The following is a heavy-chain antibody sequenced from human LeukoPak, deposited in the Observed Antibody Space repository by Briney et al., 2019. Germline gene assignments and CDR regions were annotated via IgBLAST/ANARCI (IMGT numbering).Heavy chain of an antibody. D-gene: IGHD3-22*01. CDR2: IYSGGTT. J-gene: IGHJ3*02. CDR1: GSTVSSNY. CDR3: ARDYYDSSGYYRRDAFDI. V-gene: IGHV3-66*01. Sequence: GGSLRLSCAASGSTVSSNYMTWVRQAPGKGLEWVSVIYSGGTTYYADSVKGRFTISRDNAKNTLYLQMNSLRAEDTAVYYCARDYYDSSGYYRRDAFDIWGQGTMVTVSS.